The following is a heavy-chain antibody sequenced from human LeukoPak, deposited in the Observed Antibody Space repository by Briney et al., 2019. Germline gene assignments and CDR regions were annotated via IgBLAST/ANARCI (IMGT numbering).Heavy chain of an antibody. CDR2: IYHSGST. Sequence: PSETLSLTCTVSGGSISSGGYYWSWIRQPPGKGLEWIGYIYHSGSTYYNPSLKSRVTISVDGSKNQFSLKLSSVTAADTAVYYCARDHHGADENYYYGMDVWGQGTTVTVSS. D-gene: IGHD5-24*01. J-gene: IGHJ6*02. CDR3: ARDHHGADENYYYGMDV. CDR1: GGSISSGGYY. V-gene: IGHV4-30-2*01.